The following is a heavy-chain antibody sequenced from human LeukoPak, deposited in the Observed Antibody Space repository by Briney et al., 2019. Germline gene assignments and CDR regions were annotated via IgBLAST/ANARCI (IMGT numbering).Heavy chain of an antibody. V-gene: IGHV1-2*02. Sequence: RASVKVSCKGSGYTFTGYYMHWVRQAPGQGLEWMGWINPNSGGTNYAQKFQGRVTMTRDTSISTAYMELSRLRSDDTAVYYCARVNIVVVPAAPTEWGQGTLVTVCS. CDR2: INPNSGGT. D-gene: IGHD2-2*01. J-gene: IGHJ4*02. CDR1: GYTFTGYY. CDR3: ARVNIVVVPAAPTE.